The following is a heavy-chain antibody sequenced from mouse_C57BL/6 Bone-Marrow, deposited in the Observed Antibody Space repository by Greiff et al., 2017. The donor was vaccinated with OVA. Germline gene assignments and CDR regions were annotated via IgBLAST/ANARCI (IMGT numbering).Heavy chain of an antibody. CDR3: ARLRGYYDYDGVAY. D-gene: IGHD2-4*01. Sequence: VQRVESGAELVRPGTSVKVSCKASGYAFTNYLIEWVKQRPGQGLEWIGVINPGSGGSNYNEKFKGKATLTADKSSSTAYMNVSSLRWEDSAVEFCARLRGYYDYDGVAYWGQGTLVTVSA. V-gene: IGHV1-54*01. J-gene: IGHJ3*01. CDR2: INPGSGGS. CDR1: GYAFTNYL.